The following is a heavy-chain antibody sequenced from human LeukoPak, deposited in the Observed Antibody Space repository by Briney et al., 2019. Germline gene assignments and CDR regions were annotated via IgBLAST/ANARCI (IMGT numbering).Heavy chain of an antibody. Sequence: GGSLRLSCAASGFTFSSYAMHWVRQAPGKGLEWVAFIRYDGSNKYYADSVKGRFTISRDNSKNTLYLQMNSLGAEDTAVYYCGNHDYSDYYGGQGTLVTVSA. CDR2: IRYDGSNK. CDR1: GFTFSSYA. CDR3: GNHDYSDYY. D-gene: IGHD4-11*01. V-gene: IGHV3-30*02. J-gene: IGHJ4*02.